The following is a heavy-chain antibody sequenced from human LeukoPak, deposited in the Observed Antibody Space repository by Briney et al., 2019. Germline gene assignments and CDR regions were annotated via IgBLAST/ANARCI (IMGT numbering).Heavy chain of an antibody. CDR2: INHSGST. D-gene: IGHD2-15*01. CDR1: GYSISNGYY. J-gene: IGHJ3*02. V-gene: IGHV4-38-2*02. CDR3: ARLSFELLLAFDI. Sequence: PSETLSLTCTVSGYSISNGYYWGWIRQPPGKGLEWIGEINHSGSTNYNPSLKSRVTISVDTSKNQFSLKLSSVTAADTAVYYCARLSFELLLAFDIWGQGTMVTVSS.